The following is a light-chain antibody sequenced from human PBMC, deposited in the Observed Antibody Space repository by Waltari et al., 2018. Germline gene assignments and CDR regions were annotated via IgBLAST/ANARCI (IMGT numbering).Light chain of an antibody. Sequence: QSVLTQPPSVSGAPGHRVTISCLGYSPNIGAGYDVQGYQQLPGTAPKLLIYGDTSRPSGVPDRFSASKSGTSVSLAITGLQPEDEAHYYCQSYDTNLRDWVFGGGTKLTVL. V-gene: IGLV1-40*01. CDR2: GDT. CDR3: QSYDTNLRDWV. J-gene: IGLJ3*02. CDR1: SPNIGAGYD.